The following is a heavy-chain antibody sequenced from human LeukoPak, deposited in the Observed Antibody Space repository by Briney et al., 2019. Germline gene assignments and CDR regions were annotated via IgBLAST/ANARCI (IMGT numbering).Heavy chain of an antibody. D-gene: IGHD1-26*01. CDR2: IKQDGGET. V-gene: IGHV3-7*01. J-gene: IGHJ4*02. Sequence: GGSLRLSCAASGFTFSNYWMSWVRQTPGKGLEWVANIKQDGGETYYVDSVKGRFTISRDNAKNSLFLQMNSLRAEDTAIYYCARDKIVGPTTLDFWGQGTLVTVSS. CDR1: GFTFSNYW. CDR3: ARDKIVGPTTLDF.